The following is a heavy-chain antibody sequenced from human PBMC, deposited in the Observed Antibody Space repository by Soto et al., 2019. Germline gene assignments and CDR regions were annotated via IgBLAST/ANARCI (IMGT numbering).Heavy chain of an antibody. CDR1: GGTFSSYA. Sequence: QVQLVQSGAEVKKPGSSVKVSCKASGGTFSSYAITWVRQAPGQGLEWVGGIIPIFGTANYAQKFQGRVTITADESTSTDYMELSSLRSEDTAVYYCARSAGSYPDSYYFDYWGQGTLVTVSS. CDR2: IIPIFGTA. V-gene: IGHV1-69*01. J-gene: IGHJ4*02. D-gene: IGHD1-26*01. CDR3: ARSAGSYPDSYYFDY.